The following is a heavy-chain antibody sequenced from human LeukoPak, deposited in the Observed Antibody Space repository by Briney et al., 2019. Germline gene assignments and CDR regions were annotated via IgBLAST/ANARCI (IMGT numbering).Heavy chain of an antibody. Sequence: ASVKVSCKASGYTFTSYGISWVRQAPGQGLEWMGWISAYNGNTNYAQKLQGRVTMTTDTSTSTAYMELRSLRSDDTAVYYCARAPPAYLDYYYYYYMDVWGKGTTVTVSS. CDR1: GYTFTSYG. V-gene: IGHV1-18*01. D-gene: IGHD3/OR15-3a*01. CDR2: ISAYNGNT. CDR3: ARAPPAYLDYYYYYYMDV. J-gene: IGHJ6*03.